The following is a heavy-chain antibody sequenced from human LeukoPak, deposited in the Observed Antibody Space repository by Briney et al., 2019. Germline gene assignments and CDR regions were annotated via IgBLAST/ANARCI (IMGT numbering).Heavy chain of an antibody. CDR3: SRDRDVTATVVFDY. CDR2: IRGKAYGGTT. D-gene: IGHD2-15*01. J-gene: IGHJ4*02. Sequence: GGSLRLSCTTSGFTFGDYAMSWVRQAPGKGLEWVGFIRGKAYGGTTEYAASVKGRFTISRDDSKSIAYLQMNSLKTEDTAVYYCSRDRDVTATVVFDYWGQGTLVTVSS. CDR1: GFTFGDYA. V-gene: IGHV3-49*04.